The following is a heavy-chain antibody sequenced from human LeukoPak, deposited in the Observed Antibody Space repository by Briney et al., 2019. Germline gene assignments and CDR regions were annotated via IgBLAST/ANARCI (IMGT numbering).Heavy chain of an antibody. Sequence: SETLSLTCAVYGGSFSGYYWSWIRQPPGKGLEWIGEINHSGSTNYNPSLKSRVTISVDTSKNQFSLKLSSVTAADTAAYYCARGRYDFWSRTIDYWGQGTLVTVSS. CDR1: GGSFSGYY. D-gene: IGHD3-3*01. CDR3: ARGRYDFWSRTIDY. CDR2: INHSGST. J-gene: IGHJ4*02. V-gene: IGHV4-34*01.